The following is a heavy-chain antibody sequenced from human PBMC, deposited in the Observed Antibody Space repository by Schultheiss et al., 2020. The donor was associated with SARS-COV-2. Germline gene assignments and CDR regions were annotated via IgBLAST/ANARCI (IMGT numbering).Heavy chain of an antibody. CDR3: ASSSGWRTILDY. J-gene: IGHJ4*02. Sequence: SQTLSLTCTVSGGSISSGGYSWSWIRQPPGKGLEWIGYIYYSGSTNYNPSLKSRVTISVDTSKNQFSLKLSPVTAADTAVYYCASSSGWRTILDYWGQGTLVTVSS. CDR1: GGSISSGGYS. V-gene: IGHV4-61*08. D-gene: IGHD6-19*01. CDR2: IYYSGST.